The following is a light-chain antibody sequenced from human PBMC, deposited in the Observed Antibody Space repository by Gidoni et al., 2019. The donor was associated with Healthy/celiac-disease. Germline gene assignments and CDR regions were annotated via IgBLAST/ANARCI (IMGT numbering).Light chain of an antibody. J-gene: IGLJ2*01. Sequence: QCALTQPASVSGSPGQSITISCTGTSSDVGSYNLVSWYQQHPGKAPKLMIYEGSKRPSGVSNRFSGSKSGNTASLTISGLQAEDEADYYCCSYAGSSPLFGGGTKLTVL. CDR3: CSYAGSSPL. CDR1: SSDVGSYNL. CDR2: EGS. V-gene: IGLV2-23*01.